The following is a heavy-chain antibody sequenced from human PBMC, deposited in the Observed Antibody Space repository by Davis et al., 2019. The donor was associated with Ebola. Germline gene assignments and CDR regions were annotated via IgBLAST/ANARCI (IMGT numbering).Heavy chain of an antibody. V-gene: IGHV1-18*01. CDR3: ARGCRATVLMGEWYFDL. CDR2: ISTYNGNT. CDR1: GYSFTDDG. D-gene: IGHD4-23*01. Sequence: ASVKVSCKASGYSFTDDGISWVRQAPGQGLEWMGWISTYNGNTNYAQKVQGRITMTTDTSTSTAYMDVSRLTSDDTAVYYCARGCRATVLMGEWYFDLWGRGTLVTVSS. J-gene: IGHJ2*01.